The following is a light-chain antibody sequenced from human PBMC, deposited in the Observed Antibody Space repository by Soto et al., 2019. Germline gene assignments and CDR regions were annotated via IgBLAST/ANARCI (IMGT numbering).Light chain of an antibody. J-gene: IGKJ1*01. CDR2: RAS. CDR1: QSVSSN. V-gene: IGKV3-15*01. CDR3: QQYNNWLRT. Sequence: EIVMTQSPATLSVSPGERATLSCRASQSVSSNLAWYQQKPGQAPRLLIYRASTRATGVPARFSGSGSGTEFTLTISSLQSEDFAVYYCQQYNNWLRTFGQGTTVEIK.